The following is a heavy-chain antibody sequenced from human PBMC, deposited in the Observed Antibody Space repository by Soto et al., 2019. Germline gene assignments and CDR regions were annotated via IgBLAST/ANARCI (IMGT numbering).Heavy chain of an antibody. CDR1: GFTFSSYG. D-gene: IGHD3-10*01. J-gene: IGHJ6*02. V-gene: IGHV3-33*01. CDR3: AREGLLWFGESAGPLAPGPKLPNYYYYGMDV. CDR2: IWYDGSNK. Sequence: GGSLRLSCAASGFTFSSYGMHWVRQAPGKGLEWVAVIWYDGSNKYYADSVKGRFTIPRDNSKNTLYLQMNSLRAEDTAVYYCAREGLLWFGESAGPLAPGPKLPNYYYYGMDVWGQGTTVTVSS.